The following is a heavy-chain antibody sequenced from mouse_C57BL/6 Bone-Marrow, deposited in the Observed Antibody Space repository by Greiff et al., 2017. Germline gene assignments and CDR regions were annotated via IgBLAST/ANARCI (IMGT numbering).Heavy chain of an antibody. J-gene: IGHJ1*03. V-gene: IGHV1-74*01. CDR1: GYTFTSYW. CDR2: IHPCDSDT. CDR3: SVCLLLDV. Sequence: QVQLQQSGAELMKPGASVKVSCKASGYTFTSYWIDWVKQRPGHGLEWIGRIHPCDSDTNYNQKFKGKDTLTVDKSSSTAYMQLSSLTSEDSAVSYGSVCLLLDVWGTGTTLTVSS. D-gene: IGHD1-1*01.